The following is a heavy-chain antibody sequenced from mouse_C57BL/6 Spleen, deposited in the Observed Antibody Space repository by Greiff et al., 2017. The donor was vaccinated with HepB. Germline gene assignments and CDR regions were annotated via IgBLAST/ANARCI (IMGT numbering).Heavy chain of an antibody. J-gene: IGHJ1*03. CDR1: GYTFTSYW. Sequence: QVQLQQPGAELVRPGSSVKLSCKASGYTFTSYWMDWVKQRPGQGLEWIGNIYPSDSETHYNQKFKDKATLTVDKSSSTAYMQLSSLTSEDSAVYYCAREVYDYDGVYWYFDVWGTGTTVTVSS. D-gene: IGHD2-4*01. V-gene: IGHV1-61*01. CDR2: IYPSDSET. CDR3: AREVYDYDGVYWYFDV.